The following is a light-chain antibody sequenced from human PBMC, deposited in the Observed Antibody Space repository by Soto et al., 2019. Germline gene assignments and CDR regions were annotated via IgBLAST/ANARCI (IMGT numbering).Light chain of an antibody. V-gene: IGKV3-20*01. Sequence: EIVLTQSPGTLSLSPGERATLSCRASHSVSSSYLAWYQQKPGQAPRLLIYGASSRATGIPDRFSGSGSGTDFTLTISRLEPDDFAVYYCHQYGSSPPITFGQGTRLEIK. J-gene: IGKJ5*01. CDR3: HQYGSSPPIT. CDR1: HSVSSSY. CDR2: GAS.